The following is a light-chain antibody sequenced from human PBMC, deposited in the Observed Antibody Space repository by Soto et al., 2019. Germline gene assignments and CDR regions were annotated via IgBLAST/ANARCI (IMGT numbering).Light chain of an antibody. Sequence: EIQMTQSPSTLSASVGDRVTITCRASQTINSWLAWYQQKPGKAPKVLIFDASSLKTGVPSRFSGSGSATEFTLTISSLQPDDFATYYCQQYSTYPWTFGQGTKVDIK. CDR1: QTINSW. J-gene: IGKJ1*01. CDR2: DAS. CDR3: QQYSTYPWT. V-gene: IGKV1-5*01.